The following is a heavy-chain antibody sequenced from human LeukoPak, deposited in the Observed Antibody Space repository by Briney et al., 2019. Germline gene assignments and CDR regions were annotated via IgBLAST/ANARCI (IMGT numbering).Heavy chain of an antibody. CDR1: GYTFTTYG. Sequence: ASVKVSCKASGYTFTTYGISWVRQAPGQGLEWMGWISPYNGYTNYAQKLQGRVTMTTDTSTNTAYMDLRSLGSDDTAVYYCARDHWSHYYGSGGQNYFDPWGQGTLVIVSS. J-gene: IGHJ5*02. V-gene: IGHV1-18*01. CDR3: ARDHWSHYYGSGGQNYFDP. D-gene: IGHD3-10*01. CDR2: ISPYNGYT.